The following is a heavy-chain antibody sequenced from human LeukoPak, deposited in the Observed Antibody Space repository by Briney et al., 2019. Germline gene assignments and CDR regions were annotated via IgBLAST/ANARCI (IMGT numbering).Heavy chain of an antibody. CDR1: GGSISSSNW. CDR2: IYHSGST. CDR3: ARARTLQYYYGSGSYSGWFDP. J-gene: IGHJ5*02. D-gene: IGHD3-10*01. V-gene: IGHV4-4*02. Sequence: SGTLSLTCAVSGGSISSSNWWSWVRQPPGKGLEWIGEIYHSGSTNYNPSLKSRVTISVDTSKNQFSLKLSSVTAADTAVYYCARARTLQYYYGSGSYSGWFDPWGQGTLVTVSS.